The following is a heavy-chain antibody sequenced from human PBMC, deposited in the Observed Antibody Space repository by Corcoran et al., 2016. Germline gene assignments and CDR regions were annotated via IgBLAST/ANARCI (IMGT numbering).Heavy chain of an antibody. D-gene: IGHD3-16*02. Sequence: EVQLVESGGGLVKPGGSLSLSCAASGFTFSNAWMSWVRQAPGKGLEWVGRIKSKTDGGTTDYAAPVKGRFTISRDDSKKTLYLQMNSLKTEDTAVYYCTTGGDYVWGSYRRYYYYYYGMDVWGQGTTVTVSS. CDR3: TTGGDYVWGSYRRYYYYYYGMDV. J-gene: IGHJ6*02. CDR2: IKSKTDGGTT. CDR1: GFTFSNAW. V-gene: IGHV3-15*01.